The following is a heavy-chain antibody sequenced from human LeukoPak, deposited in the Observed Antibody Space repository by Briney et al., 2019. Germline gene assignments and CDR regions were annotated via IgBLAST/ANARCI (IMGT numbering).Heavy chain of an antibody. V-gene: IGHV1-46*01. CDR3: AREGGLYGSGSFPAS. Sequence: ASVKVSCKASGYTFTSDYMHWVRQAPGQGLEWMGIINPGSGTTSYAQKFQGRVTMTRDTSTSTVYMELSSLRSEDTAVYYCAREGGLYGSGSFPASWGQGTLVTVSS. CDR1: GYTFTSDY. D-gene: IGHD3-10*01. J-gene: IGHJ5*02. CDR2: INPGSGTT.